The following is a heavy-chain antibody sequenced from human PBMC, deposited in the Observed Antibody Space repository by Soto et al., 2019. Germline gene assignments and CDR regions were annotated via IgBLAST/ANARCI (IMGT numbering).Heavy chain of an antibody. Sequence: EVQLVESGGGLIQPGGSLRLSCAASGFTVSSKYMNWVRQAPGKGLEWVSVLYSGGSTSYADSVKGRFTDSRDNSKNTLYLQMNSLRAEDTAVYYCARDSPPNDPDDYGDAFDIWGQGTMVTVSS. CDR1: GFTVSSKY. V-gene: IGHV3-53*01. CDR2: LYSGGST. CDR3: ARDSPPNDPDDYGDAFDI. D-gene: IGHD4-17*01. J-gene: IGHJ3*02.